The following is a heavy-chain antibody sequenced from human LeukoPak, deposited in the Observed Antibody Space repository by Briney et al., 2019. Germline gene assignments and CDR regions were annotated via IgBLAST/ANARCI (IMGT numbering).Heavy chain of an antibody. CDR3: ARMVLGPNYYYMDV. CDR2: IIPILGIA. D-gene: IGHD3-16*01. Sequence: SVKVSCKASGGTSISYTISWVRQAPGQGLEWMGRIIPILGIANYAQKFQGRVTITADKSTSTAYMELSSLRSEDTAVYYCARMVLGPNYYYMDVWGKGTTVTVSS. V-gene: IGHV1-69*02. J-gene: IGHJ6*03. CDR1: GGTSISYT.